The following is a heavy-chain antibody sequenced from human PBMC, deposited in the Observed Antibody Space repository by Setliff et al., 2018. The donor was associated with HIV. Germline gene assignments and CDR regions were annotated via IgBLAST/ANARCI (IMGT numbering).Heavy chain of an antibody. CDR3: ARPRMFDPFDI. J-gene: IGHJ3*02. CDR1: GYMMFGYK. D-gene: IGHD3-10*02. Sequence: ASVKVSCKAGGYMMFGYKMSWLRQAPGQGLEWIGRISPQNGVAEYAPKFLGRVTMTLDTSISTAFLELPRVTSGDAAVYYCARPRMFDPFDIWGQGTMVTVSS. CDR2: ISPQNGVA. V-gene: IGHV1-2*06.